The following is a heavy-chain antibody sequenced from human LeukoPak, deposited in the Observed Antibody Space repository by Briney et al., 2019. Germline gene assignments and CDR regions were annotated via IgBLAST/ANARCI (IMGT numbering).Heavy chain of an antibody. J-gene: IGHJ4*02. CDR1: GYTFTGYY. V-gene: IGHV1-8*03. Sequence: ASVKVSCKASGYTFTGYYMHWVRQATGQGLEWMGWMNPNSGNTGYAQKFQGRVTITRNTSISTAYMELSSLRSEDTAVYYCARGPAGYFDYWGQGTLVTVSS. CDR3: ARGPAGYFDY. D-gene: IGHD2-2*01. CDR2: MNPNSGNT.